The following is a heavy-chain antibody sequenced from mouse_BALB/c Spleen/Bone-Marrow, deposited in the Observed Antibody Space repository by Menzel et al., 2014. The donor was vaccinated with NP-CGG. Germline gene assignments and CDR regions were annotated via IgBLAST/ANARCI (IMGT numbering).Heavy chain of an antibody. CDR1: GFSLSRYN. CDR3: SRNYYGIPYYFDY. J-gene: IGHJ2*01. D-gene: IGHD1-1*01. Sequence: VQVVESGPGLVAPSQSLSITCTVSGFSLSRYNVHWVRRPPGKGLEWLGMIWNGGSTDYNSALKSRLSISKDNSKSQVFLKMNSLQTDDTAMYYCSRNYYGIPYYFDYWGQGTPLTVSS. V-gene: IGHV2-6-4*01. CDR2: IWNGGST.